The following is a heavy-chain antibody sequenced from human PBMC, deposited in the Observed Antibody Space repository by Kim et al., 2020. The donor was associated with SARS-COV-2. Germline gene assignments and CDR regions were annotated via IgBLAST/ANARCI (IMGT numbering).Heavy chain of an antibody. CDR3: ARVLQGSSSWYYFDY. Sequence: ADSVKGRFTISRDNAKNSLFLQMNSLRAEDTAVYYCARVLQGSSSWYYFDYWGQGTLVTVSS. J-gene: IGHJ4*02. V-gene: IGHV3-11*05. D-gene: IGHD6-13*01.